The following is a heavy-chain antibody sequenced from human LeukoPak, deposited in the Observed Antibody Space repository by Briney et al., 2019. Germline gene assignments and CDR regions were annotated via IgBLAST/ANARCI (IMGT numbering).Heavy chain of an antibody. CDR1: GYTFTSYG. CDR2: MNPNSGNT. D-gene: IGHD3-3*01. CDR3: ARIPIFGEVDDY. Sequence: GASVKVSCKASGYTFTSYGISWVRQAPGQGLEWMGWMNPNSGNTGYAQKFQGRVTMTRNTSISTAYMELSSLRSEDTAVYYCARIPIFGEVDDYWGQGTLVTVSS. J-gene: IGHJ4*02. V-gene: IGHV1-8*02.